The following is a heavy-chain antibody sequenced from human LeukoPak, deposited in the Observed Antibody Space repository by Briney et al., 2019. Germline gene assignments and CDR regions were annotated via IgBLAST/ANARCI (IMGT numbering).Heavy chain of an antibody. CDR1: GFTFSSYA. CDR2: ISGSGGST. Sequence: GGSLRLSCAASGFTFSSYAMSWVRQAPGKGLEWVSAISGSGGSTYYADSVKGRFTISRDNSKNTLYLQMNSLRAADTAAYYFAKAIEFGGGNYWGQGTLVTVSS. CDR3: AKAIEFGGGNY. D-gene: IGHD2-15*01. V-gene: IGHV3-23*01. J-gene: IGHJ4*02.